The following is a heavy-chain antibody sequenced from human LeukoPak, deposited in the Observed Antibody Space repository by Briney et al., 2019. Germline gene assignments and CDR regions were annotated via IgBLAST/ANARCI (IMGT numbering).Heavy chain of an antibody. Sequence: GASLKVSCKASASTFTEYNIHCVRQAPGLGLEWMGWINPNSGGTNYAQKFQGRVTMTRETSVNTAYMEVSRLSSDDTAVYYGARPTVRVSGSFHFWGQGTLVTVSS. CDR2: INPNSGGT. CDR1: ASTFTEYN. CDR3: ARPTVRVSGSFHF. D-gene: IGHD1-26*01. V-gene: IGHV1-2*02. J-gene: IGHJ4*02.